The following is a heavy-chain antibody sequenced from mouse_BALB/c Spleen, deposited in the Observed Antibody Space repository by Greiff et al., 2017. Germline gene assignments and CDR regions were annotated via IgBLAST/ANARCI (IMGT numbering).Heavy chain of an antibody. J-gene: IGHJ2*01. D-gene: IGHD1-1*01. CDR2: ISYSGST. CDR3: ARKGDYYGSSYYFDY. CDR1: GDSITSGY. Sequence: VQLKESGPSLVKPSQTLSLTCSVTGDSITSGYWNWIRKFPGNKLEYMGYISYSGSTYYNPSLKSRISITRDTSKNQYYLQLNSVTTEDTATYYCARKGDYYGSSYYFDYWGQGTTLTVSS. V-gene: IGHV3-8*02.